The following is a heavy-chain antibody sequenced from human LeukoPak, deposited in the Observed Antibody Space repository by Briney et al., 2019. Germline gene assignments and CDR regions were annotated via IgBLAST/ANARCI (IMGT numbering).Heavy chain of an antibody. J-gene: IGHJ4*02. CDR3: ARNSSVDTAMARGYFDY. D-gene: IGHD5-18*01. CDR1: GYSISSGYY. Sequence: SETLSLTCAVSGYSISSGYYWGWIRQPPGKGLEWIGSIYHSGSTYYNPSLKSRVTISVDTSKNQFSLKLSSVTAADTAVYYRARNSSVDTAMARGYFDYWGQGTLVTVSS. CDR2: IYHSGST. V-gene: IGHV4-38-2*01.